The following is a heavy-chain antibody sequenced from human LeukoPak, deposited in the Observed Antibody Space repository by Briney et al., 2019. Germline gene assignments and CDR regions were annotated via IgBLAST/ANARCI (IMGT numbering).Heavy chain of an antibody. CDR3: AREQETRA. CDR2: IIPILGIA. J-gene: IGHJ5*02. Sequence: SVKVSCKASGGTFSSYAISWVRQAPGQGLEWMGRIIPILGIANYAQKFQGRVTITADKSTGTAYMELSSLRSEDTAVYYCAREQETRAWGQGTLVTVSS. CDR1: GGTFSSYA. V-gene: IGHV1-69*04.